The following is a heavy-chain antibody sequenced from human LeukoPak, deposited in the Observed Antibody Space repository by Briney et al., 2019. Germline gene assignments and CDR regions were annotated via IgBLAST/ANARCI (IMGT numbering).Heavy chain of an antibody. V-gene: IGHV3-48*04. CDR1: GFTFSSYS. J-gene: IGHJ3*02. D-gene: IGHD1-26*01. CDR2: ISSSSSTI. CDR3: ARGGWELLLDAFDI. Sequence: GGSLRLSCAASGFTFSSYSMNWVRQAPGKGLEWVSYISSSSSTIYYADSVKGRFTISRDNAKNSLYLQMNSLRAEDTAVYYCARGGWELLLDAFDIWGQGTMVTVSS.